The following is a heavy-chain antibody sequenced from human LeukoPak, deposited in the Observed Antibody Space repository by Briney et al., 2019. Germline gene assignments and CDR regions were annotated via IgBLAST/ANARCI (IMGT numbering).Heavy chain of an antibody. D-gene: IGHD6-19*01. CDR3: ARLSGQRGIAVAGEYY. CDR2: IYPGDSDT. Sequence: GESLKISCKGSGYSFTSYWIGWVRQIPGKGLEWMGIIYPGDSDTRYSPSFQGQVTISADKSISTAYLQWSSLKASDTAMYYCARLSGQRGIAVAGEYYWGQGTLVTVSS. V-gene: IGHV5-51*01. CDR1: GYSFTSYW. J-gene: IGHJ4*02.